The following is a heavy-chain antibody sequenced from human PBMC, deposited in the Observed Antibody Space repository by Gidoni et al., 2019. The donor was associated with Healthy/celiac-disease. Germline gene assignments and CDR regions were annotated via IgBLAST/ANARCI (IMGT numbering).Heavy chain of an antibody. Sequence: EVQLLESGGGLVQPGGSLRLSCAASGFPFSSYAMSWVRQATGKGLEWVSAISGSGGSTYYADSVKGRFTISRDNSKNTLYLQMNSLRAEDTAVYYCAKRGAYDSSGYPEWGQGTLVTVSS. D-gene: IGHD3-22*01. CDR1: GFPFSSYA. CDR2: ISGSGGST. CDR3: AKRGAYDSSGYPE. J-gene: IGHJ4*02. V-gene: IGHV3-23*01.